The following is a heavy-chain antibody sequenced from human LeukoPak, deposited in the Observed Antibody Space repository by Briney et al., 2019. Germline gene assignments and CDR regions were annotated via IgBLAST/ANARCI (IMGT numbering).Heavy chain of an antibody. D-gene: IGHD3-3*02. V-gene: IGHV3-23*01. CDR1: GFTFSKFG. J-gene: IGHJ4*02. CDR2: ISPSRAST. Sequence: GGSLRLSCAASGFTFSKFGMSWVRQAPGKGLEWVSAISPSRASTYYADSVKGRSTISRDDSRNMLYLQLNSLRADDTAVYYGARGFSPDGYWGQGTLVTVSS. CDR3: ARGFSPDGY.